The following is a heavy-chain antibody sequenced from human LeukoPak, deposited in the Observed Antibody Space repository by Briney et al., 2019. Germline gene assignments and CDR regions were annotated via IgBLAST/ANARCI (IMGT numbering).Heavy chain of an antibody. CDR3: ARQTGDNAFDI. CDR1: GYRFTTYW. D-gene: IGHD7-27*01. CDR2: IYPGDSDT. V-gene: IGHV5-51*01. J-gene: IGHJ3*02. Sequence: GESLKISCKGSGYRFTTYWIGWVRQMPGKGLEWMGIIYPGDSDTRYSPSFQGQVTISADKSITTAYLQWNSLKASNTAMYYCARQTGDNAFDIWGRGTMVTVSS.